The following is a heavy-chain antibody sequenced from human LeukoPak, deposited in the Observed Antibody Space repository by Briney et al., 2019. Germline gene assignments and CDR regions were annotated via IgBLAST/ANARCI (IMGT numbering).Heavy chain of an antibody. Sequence: ASVKVSCKASGYTFTDYYIHWVRQAPGQGLECRGWINFNSGGTNYAQKFQGRVTMTRDTSINTAYMELSSLRSDDTAVYYCARDPQRREIGIDYWGQGTLVTVSS. D-gene: IGHD1-26*01. CDR1: GYTFTDYY. CDR3: ARDPQRREIGIDY. J-gene: IGHJ4*02. V-gene: IGHV1-2*02. CDR2: INFNSGGT.